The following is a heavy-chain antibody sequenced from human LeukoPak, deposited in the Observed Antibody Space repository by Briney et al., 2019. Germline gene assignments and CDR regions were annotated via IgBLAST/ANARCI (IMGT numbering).Heavy chain of an antibody. V-gene: IGHV3-23*01. CDR3: AKVPDSSGHFNNYYMDV. Sequence: GGSLRLSCAASGFTFSSNAMSWVRQAPGKGLEWVSGISGSGGSTYYADSVKGRFTISRDNSKNTLYLQMASLRAEDTAVYYCAKVPDSSGHFNNYYMDVWGKGTTVTVSS. D-gene: IGHD3-22*01. J-gene: IGHJ6*03. CDR2: ISGSGGST. CDR1: GFTFSSNA.